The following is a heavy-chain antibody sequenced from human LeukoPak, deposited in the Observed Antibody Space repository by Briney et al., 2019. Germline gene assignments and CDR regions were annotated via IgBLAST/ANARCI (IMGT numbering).Heavy chain of an antibody. V-gene: IGHV3-7*03. CDR2: INHDGGAT. CDR3: ARAATTGTVDY. CDR1: GFTFGIYW. Sequence: GGSLRLSCAASGFTFGIYWMSWVRQPLGKGLEWVANINHDGGATYYVDSMRGRFTISRDNAENSLFLQVNSLGVEDTAIYYCARAATTGTVDYWGQGTLITVSS. J-gene: IGHJ4*02. D-gene: IGHD6-13*01.